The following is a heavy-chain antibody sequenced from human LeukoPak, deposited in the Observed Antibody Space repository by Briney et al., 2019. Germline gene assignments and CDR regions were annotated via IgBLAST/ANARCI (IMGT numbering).Heavy chain of an antibody. CDR2: LYTRGAT. J-gene: IGHJ4*02. Sequence: SETQSLTCKVSGGPLSHHYWSWIRQPAGKGLEWIGRLYTRGATDYNPSLQGRVTMSMDTSKNQFSLNVSSVTAADTAVYYCARDNDFWSGYTGPDYWGPGTLVTVSS. D-gene: IGHD3-3*01. CDR3: ARDNDFWSGYTGPDY. V-gene: IGHV4-4*07. CDR1: GGPLSHHY.